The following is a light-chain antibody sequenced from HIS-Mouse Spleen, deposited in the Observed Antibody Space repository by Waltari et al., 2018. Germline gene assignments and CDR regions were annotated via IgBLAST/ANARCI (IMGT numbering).Light chain of an antibody. J-gene: IGLJ3*02. CDR3: CSYAGSSTWV. CDR1: SSDVGSYNL. CDR2: EGS. V-gene: IGLV2-23*01. Sequence: QSALTQPASLSGSPGQSITISCTGTSSDVGSYNLVSWYQQHPGKAPKLRIYEGSKRPSGVSNGFSGSKSGNTASLTISGLQAEDEADYYCCSYAGSSTWVFGGGTKLTVL.